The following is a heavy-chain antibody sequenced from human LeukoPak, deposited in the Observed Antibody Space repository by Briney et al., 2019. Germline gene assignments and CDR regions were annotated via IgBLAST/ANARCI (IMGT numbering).Heavy chain of an antibody. V-gene: IGHV3-66*01. CDR2: IYSGGST. J-gene: IGHJ4*02. Sequence: GGSLRLSCAASGFTVSSNYMSWVRQAPGKGLEWVSVIYSGGSTYYADSVKGRFTISRDNSKNTLYLQMNSLRAEDTAVYYCARDGDYYDSSGYNRIVYWGQGTLVTVSS. CDR3: ARDGDYYDSSGYNRIVY. D-gene: IGHD3-22*01. CDR1: GFTVSSNY.